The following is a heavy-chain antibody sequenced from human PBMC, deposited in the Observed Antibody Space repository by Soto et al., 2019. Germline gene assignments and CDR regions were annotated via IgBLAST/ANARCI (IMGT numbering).Heavy chain of an antibody. V-gene: IGHV4-59*08. CDR1: GDSISTYY. Sequence: SETLSLTCTVSGDSISTYYWNWIRQPPGKGLEWIGYINYSGSTNYNPSLKSRVTISADTSKKQFSLRLSSVTAADTAVYYCARRDGTYFDYGGQGTRVTVSS. D-gene: IGHD1-1*01. J-gene: IGHJ4*02. CDR3: ARRDGTYFDY. CDR2: INYSGST.